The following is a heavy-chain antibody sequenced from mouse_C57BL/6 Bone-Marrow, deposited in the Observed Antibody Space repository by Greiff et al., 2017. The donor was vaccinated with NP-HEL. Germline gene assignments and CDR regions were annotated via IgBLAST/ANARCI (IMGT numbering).Heavy chain of an antibody. D-gene: IGHD1-1*01. J-gene: IGHJ2*01. Sequence: EVKLVESGGDLVKPGGSLKLSCAASGFTFSSYGMSWVRQTPDKRLEWVATISSGGSYTYYPDSVKGRFTISRDNAKNTLYLQMSSLKAEDTAMYYCARQGGYYYGSSYYFDYWGQGTTLTVSS. CDR1: GFTFSSYG. V-gene: IGHV5-6*01. CDR3: ARQGGYYYGSSYYFDY. CDR2: ISSGGSYT.